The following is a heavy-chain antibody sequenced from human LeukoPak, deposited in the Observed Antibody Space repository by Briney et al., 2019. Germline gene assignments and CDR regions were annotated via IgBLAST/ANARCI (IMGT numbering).Heavy chain of an antibody. CDR3: ARLDGDYSYNYYYMDV. CDR2: IYPGDSDT. D-gene: IGHD4-17*01. CDR1: GYSFTSYW. V-gene: IGHV5-51*01. J-gene: IGHJ6*03. Sequence: GESLKISCKGSGYSFTSYWIGWVRQMPGKGLEWMGIIYPGDSDTRYSPSFQGQVTISADKSVSTAYLQWSSLKASDTAIYYCARLDGDYSYNYYYMDVWGKGTTVTVSS.